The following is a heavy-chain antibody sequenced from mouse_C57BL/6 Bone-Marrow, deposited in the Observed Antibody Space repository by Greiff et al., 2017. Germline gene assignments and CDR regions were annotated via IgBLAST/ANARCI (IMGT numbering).Heavy chain of an antibody. D-gene: IGHD2-2*01. J-gene: IGHJ2*01. Sequence: VQLQQSGAELVKPGASVKLSCTASGFNIKDYYMHWVKQRTEQGLEWIGRIDPEDGETKYAPKFPGKATITADTSSNPASLQLSSLTSEDTAVYYCARGEGYDDIDYWGQGTTLTVSS. CDR3: ARGEGYDDIDY. V-gene: IGHV14-2*01. CDR2: IDPEDGET. CDR1: GFNIKDYY.